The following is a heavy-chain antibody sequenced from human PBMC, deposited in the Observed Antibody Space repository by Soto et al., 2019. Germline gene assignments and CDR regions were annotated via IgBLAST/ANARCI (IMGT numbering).Heavy chain of an antibody. Sequence: SLRLSCAASEFTFSFYDMHWVRQAPGKGLEWVAGISYDGRMTFYTASVKGRFTISRDNAKNSLYLQMNSLRAEDTALYYCAKEALRYCSGGSCYVFDYWGQGTLVTVSS. CDR2: ISYDGRMT. D-gene: IGHD2-15*01. CDR1: EFTFSFYD. CDR3: AKEALRYCSGGSCYVFDY. J-gene: IGHJ4*02. V-gene: IGHV3-30*18.